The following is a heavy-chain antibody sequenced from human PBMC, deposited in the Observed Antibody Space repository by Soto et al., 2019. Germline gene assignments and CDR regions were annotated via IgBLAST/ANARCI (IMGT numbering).Heavy chain of an antibody. V-gene: IGHV3-23*01. Sequence: GGSLRLSCAASGFTFSSYAMSWVRQAPGKGLEWVSAISGSGGSTYYADSVKGRFTISRDNSKNTLYLQMNSLRAEDTAVYYCAKARPRYDFWSGSLPYYYYYGMDVWGQGTTVTVSS. D-gene: IGHD3-3*01. CDR1: GFTFSSYA. CDR2: ISGSGGST. CDR3: AKARPRYDFWSGSLPYYYYYGMDV. J-gene: IGHJ6*02.